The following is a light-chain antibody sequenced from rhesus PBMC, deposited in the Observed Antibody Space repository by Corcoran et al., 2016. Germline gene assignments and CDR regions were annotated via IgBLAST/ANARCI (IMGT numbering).Light chain of an antibody. J-gene: IGKJ2*01. CDR1: ENVNNY. Sequence: DIQMTQSPSSLSASVGDRVTITCRASENVNNYLHWYQQKPGKAPKLLIYAASTLQSGVPSRFSGSGSGTDYTFTVSSLQPEDVATYYCRHSYGTPYSFGQGTKVEIK. V-gene: IGKV1-74*01. CDR2: AAS. CDR3: RHSYGTPYS.